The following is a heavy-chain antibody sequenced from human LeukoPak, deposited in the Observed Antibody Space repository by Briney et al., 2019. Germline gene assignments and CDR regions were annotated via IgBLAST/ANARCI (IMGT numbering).Heavy chain of an antibody. J-gene: IGHJ4*02. V-gene: IGHV4-39*07. CDR3: ARDRSSGWYRY. CDR1: GGSISSSSYY. CDR2: IYYSGST. D-gene: IGHD6-19*01. Sequence: PSETLSLTCTVSGGSISSSSYYWGWIRQPPGKGLEWIGSIYYSGSTYYNPSLKSRVTISVDTSKNQFSLKLSSVTAADTAVYYCARDRSSGWYRYWGQGTLVTVSS.